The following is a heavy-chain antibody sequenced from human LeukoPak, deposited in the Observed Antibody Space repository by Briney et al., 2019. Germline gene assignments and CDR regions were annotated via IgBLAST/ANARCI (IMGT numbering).Heavy chain of an antibody. J-gene: IGHJ4*02. Sequence: GGSLRLSCAASAFTFSNYAMSWVCQAPGKGLEWVSGISGSGGSTYYADSVKGRFTISRDNSKNTLYLQINSLRAEDTAVYYCAKGFTVTTYGWGVDYWGQGTLVTVSS. V-gene: IGHV3-23*01. CDR2: ISGSGGST. CDR1: AFTFSNYA. D-gene: IGHD4-17*01. CDR3: AKGFTVTTYGWGVDY.